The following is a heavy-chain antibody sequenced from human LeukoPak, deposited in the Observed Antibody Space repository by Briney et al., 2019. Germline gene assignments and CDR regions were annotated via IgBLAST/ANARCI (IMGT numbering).Heavy chain of an antibody. V-gene: IGHV1-8*03. CDR2: MDPKSGNT. Sequence: ASVKVSCKASGYIFTNFDINWVRQATGQGLEWMGWMDPKSGNTGYAQKFQGRVTFTRDTSISTAYMEVNSLRPEDTAVYYCARWTNYDSSGEFDFWGQGTLVTVSS. D-gene: IGHD3-22*01. CDR1: GYIFTNFD. CDR3: ARWTNYDSSGEFDF. J-gene: IGHJ4*02.